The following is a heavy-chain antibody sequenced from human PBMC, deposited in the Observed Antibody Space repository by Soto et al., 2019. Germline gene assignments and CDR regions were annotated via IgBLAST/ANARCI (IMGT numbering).Heavy chain of an antibody. CDR1: GFTFSLYS. Sequence: EVQLVESGGGLVQPGGSLRLSCAASGFTFSLYSMSWVRQAPGKGLEWVSYISRSSTGIHYADSVKGRFTISRDDATSTMHLQMNSLRDGDTAVYYCARAVTWGLDVWGQGTTVSISS. CDR3: ARAVTWGLDV. CDR2: ISRSSTGI. V-gene: IGHV3-48*02. J-gene: IGHJ6*02. D-gene: IGHD3-10*01.